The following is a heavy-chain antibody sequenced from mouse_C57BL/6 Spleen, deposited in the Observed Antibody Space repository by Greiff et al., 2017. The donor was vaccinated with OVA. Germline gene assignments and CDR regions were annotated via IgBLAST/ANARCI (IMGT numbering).Heavy chain of an antibody. CDR1: GYSFTSYY. CDR3: AREEDYGSSYAWFAY. CDR2: IYPGSGNT. V-gene: IGHV1-66*01. D-gene: IGHD1-1*01. J-gene: IGHJ3*01. Sequence: QVQLQQSGPELVKPGASVKISCKASGYSFTSYYIHWVKQRPGQGLEWIGWIYPGSGNTKYNEKFKGKATLTADTSSSTAYMQLSSLTSEDSAVYYCAREEDYGSSYAWFAYWGQGTLVTVSA.